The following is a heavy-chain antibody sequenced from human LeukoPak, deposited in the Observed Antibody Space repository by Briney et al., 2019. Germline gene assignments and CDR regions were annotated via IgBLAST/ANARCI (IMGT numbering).Heavy chain of an antibody. Sequence: ASVKVSCKASGGTFISYAISWVRQAPGQGLEWMGWISAYNGNTNYAQKLQGRVTMTTDTSTSTAYMELRSLRSDDTAVYYCARVALYSSSWYLYYWGQGTLVTVSS. CDR3: ARVALYSSSWYLYY. CDR1: GGTFISYA. D-gene: IGHD6-13*01. J-gene: IGHJ4*02. V-gene: IGHV1-18*01. CDR2: ISAYNGNT.